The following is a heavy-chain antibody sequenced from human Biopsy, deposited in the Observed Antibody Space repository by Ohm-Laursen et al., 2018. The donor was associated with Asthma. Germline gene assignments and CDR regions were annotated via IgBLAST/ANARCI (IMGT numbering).Heavy chain of an antibody. CDR1: GYTFIGYH. CDR2: INPNSGGT. V-gene: IGHV1-2*06. J-gene: IGHJ5*02. D-gene: IGHD7-27*01. CDR3: ARGQESPGDRWFDP. Sequence: EASVKVSCKTSGYTFIGYHIHWVRQAPGQGLEWMGRINPNSGGTNYAQKFQGRVTMTSDTSISTAYMELSRLRSDDTALYYCARGQESPGDRWFDPWGQGTLVTVSS.